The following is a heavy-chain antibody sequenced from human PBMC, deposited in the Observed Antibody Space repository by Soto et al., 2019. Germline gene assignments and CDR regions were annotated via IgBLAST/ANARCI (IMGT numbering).Heavy chain of an antibody. J-gene: IGHJ5*02. CDR1: GGTFSSYA. Sequence: QVQLVQSGAEVKKPGSSVKVSCKASGGTFSSYAISWVRQAPGQRLEWMGGIIPIFGTANYAQKFQGRVTITADESTSTAYMELSSPRSEDTAVYYCAILRGYGGNTMNWFDPWGQGTLVTVSS. CDR2: IIPIFGTA. V-gene: IGHV1-69*01. CDR3: AILRGYGGNTMNWFDP. D-gene: IGHD4-17*01.